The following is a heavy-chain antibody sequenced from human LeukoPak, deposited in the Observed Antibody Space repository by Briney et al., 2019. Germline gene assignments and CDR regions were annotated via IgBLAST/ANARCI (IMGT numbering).Heavy chain of an antibody. CDR1: GYTLTELS. Sequence: ASVKVSCKVSGYTLTELSMHWVRQAPGKGLEWMGGVDPEDGETIYAQKFQGRVTMSEDTSTDTAYMELSSLRSEDTAVYYCATVPLGIVVVTGNAFDIWGQGTMVTVSS. V-gene: IGHV1-24*01. D-gene: IGHD2-21*02. CDR2: VDPEDGET. CDR3: ATVPLGIVVVTGNAFDI. J-gene: IGHJ3*02.